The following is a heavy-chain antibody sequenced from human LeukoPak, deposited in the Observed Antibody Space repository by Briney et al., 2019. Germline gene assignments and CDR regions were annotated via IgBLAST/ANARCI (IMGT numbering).Heavy chain of an antibody. CDR3: ARYSSGWRSFDI. CDR1: GGSISSYY. J-gene: IGHJ3*02. D-gene: IGHD6-19*01. CDR2: IYYSGST. V-gene: IGHV4-59*01. Sequence: SETLSLTCTVSGGSISSYYWSWIRQPPGKGLVWIGYIYYSGSTNYNPSLKSRVTISVDTSKNQFSLNLSSVTAADTAVYYCARYSSGWRSFDIWGQGTMVTVSS.